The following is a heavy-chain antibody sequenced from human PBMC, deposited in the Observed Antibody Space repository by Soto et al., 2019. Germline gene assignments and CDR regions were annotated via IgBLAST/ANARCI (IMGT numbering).Heavy chain of an antibody. CDR2: IYSGGST. CDR3: AWGGGDTGDY. Sequence: EVQLVESGGGLVQPGGSLRLSCAASGFTVSSNYMSWVRQAPGKGLEWVSVIYSGGSTYYADSVKGRFTISRHNSKNTLYLQMNGLRAGGPAVYSRAWGGGDTGDYWGQGTLVTVSS. D-gene: IGHD2-21*01. CDR1: GFTVSSNY. J-gene: IGHJ4*02. V-gene: IGHV3-53*04.